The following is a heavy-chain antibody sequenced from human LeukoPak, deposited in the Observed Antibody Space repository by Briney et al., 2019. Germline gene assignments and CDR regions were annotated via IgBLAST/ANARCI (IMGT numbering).Heavy chain of an antibody. CDR2: ISAYNGNT. Sequence: APVKVSCKASGYTFTSYGISWVRQAPGQGLEWMGWISAYNGNTNYAQKLQGRVTMTTDTSTSTAYMELRSLRSDDTAVYYCARDRDPSGYAFKNYYYGMDVWGQGTTVTVSS. CDR1: GYTFTSYG. CDR3: ARDRDPSGYAFKNYYYGMDV. V-gene: IGHV1-18*01. J-gene: IGHJ6*02. D-gene: IGHD5-12*01.